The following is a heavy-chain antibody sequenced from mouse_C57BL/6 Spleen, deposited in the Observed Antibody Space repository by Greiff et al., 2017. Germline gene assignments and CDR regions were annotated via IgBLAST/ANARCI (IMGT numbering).Heavy chain of an antibody. D-gene: IGHD1-1*01. V-gene: IGHV14-3*01. Sequence: VQLQQSVAELVRPGASVTLSCTASGFNIKNTYMHWVKQRPEQGLEWIGRIDPANGNSNYAPKFQGKATITADTASNTAYLQLSSLTSEDTAIYYCARNYYGSSYRYFDVWGTGTTVTVSS. J-gene: IGHJ1*03. CDR3: ARNYYGSSYRYFDV. CDR2: IDPANGNS. CDR1: GFNIKNTY.